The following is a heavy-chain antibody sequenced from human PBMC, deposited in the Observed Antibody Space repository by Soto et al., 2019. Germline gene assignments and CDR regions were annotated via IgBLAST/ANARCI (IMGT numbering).Heavy chain of an antibody. CDR1: GGSFSGYY. CDR3: ARDRYYDYVWGSYRRNWFDP. CDR2: INHSGST. J-gene: IGHJ5*02. Sequence: SETLSLTCAVYGGSFSGYYWSWICQPPGKGLEWIGEINHSGSTNYNPSLKSRVTISVDTSKNQFSLKLSSVTAADTAVYYCARDRYYDYVWGSYRRNWFDPWGQGTLVTVSS. D-gene: IGHD3-16*02. V-gene: IGHV4-34*01.